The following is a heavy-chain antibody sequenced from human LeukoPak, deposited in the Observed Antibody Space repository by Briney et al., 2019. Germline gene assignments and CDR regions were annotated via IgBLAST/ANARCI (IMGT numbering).Heavy chain of an antibody. V-gene: IGHV4-39*07. D-gene: IGHD6-13*01. Sequence: SETLSLTCTVSGGSISSSSYYWGWIRQPPGKGLEWIGSIYYSGSTYYNPSLKSRVTISVDTSKNQFSLKLSSVTAADTAVYYCARGRGRLRLIAAAGNCFDYWGQGTLVTVSS. CDR2: IYYSGST. CDR1: GGSISSSSYY. CDR3: ARGRGRLRLIAAAGNCFDY. J-gene: IGHJ4*02.